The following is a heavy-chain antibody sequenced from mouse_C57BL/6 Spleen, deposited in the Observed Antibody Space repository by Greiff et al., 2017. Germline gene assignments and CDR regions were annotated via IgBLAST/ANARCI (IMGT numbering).Heavy chain of an antibody. CDR1: RFTFSSYG. Sequence: EVHLVESGGDLVKPGGSLKLSCAASRFTFSSYGMSWVRQTPDKRLEWVATISSGGSYTYYPDSVKGRFTISRDNAKNTLYLQMSSLKSEDTAMYYCARQRDSSGYDAMDYWGQGTSVTVSS. V-gene: IGHV5-6*01. J-gene: IGHJ4*01. D-gene: IGHD3-2*02. CDR2: ISSGGSYT. CDR3: ARQRDSSGYDAMDY.